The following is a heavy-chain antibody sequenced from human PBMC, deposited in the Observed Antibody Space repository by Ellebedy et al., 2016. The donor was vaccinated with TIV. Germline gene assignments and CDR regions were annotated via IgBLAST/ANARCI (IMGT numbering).Heavy chain of an antibody. CDR1: GYSFTSYW. J-gene: IGHJ6*03. CDR2: IYPGDSDT. V-gene: IGHV5-51*01. CDR3: ARHVGSSSSYYMDV. D-gene: IGHD6-6*01. Sequence: GGSLRLXCKGSGYSFTSYWIGWVRQMPGKGLEWMGIIYPGDSDTRYSPSFQGQVTISADKSISTAYLQWSSLKASDTAMYYCARHVGSSSSYYMDVWGKGTTVTVSS.